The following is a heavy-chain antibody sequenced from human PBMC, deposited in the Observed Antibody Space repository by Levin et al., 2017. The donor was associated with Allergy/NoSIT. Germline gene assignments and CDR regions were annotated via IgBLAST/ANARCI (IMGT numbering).Heavy chain of an antibody. D-gene: IGHD6-6*01. J-gene: IGHJ3*02. CDR2: ISSTSIYI. V-gene: IGHV3-21*01. CDR3: ARDSVAARNDAFDI. CDR1: GFTFSSYS. Sequence: PGGSLRLSCAASGFTFSSYSMNWVRQAPGKGLEWVSSISSTSIYIYYADSLKGRFTISRDNAENSLYLQMNSLRAEDTAVYYCARDSVAARNDAFDIWGQGTMVTVSS.